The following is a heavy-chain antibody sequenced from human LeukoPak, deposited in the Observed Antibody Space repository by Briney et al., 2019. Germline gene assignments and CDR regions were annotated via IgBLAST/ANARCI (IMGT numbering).Heavy chain of an antibody. CDR1: SDFFSSVTDY. CDR2: GDYSGGT. CDR3: ARERGEEYSSGWYKTNFFDT. Sequence: SETLSLTCTVSSDFFSSVTDYWAWIRQPPGKGLEWIASGDYSGGTYYNPSLESRVAISADMSKNQISLKLSSVTAADTALYYCARERGEEYSSGWYKTNFFDTWGQGSLVTVSS. J-gene: IGHJ4*02. V-gene: IGHV4-39*07. D-gene: IGHD6-19*01.